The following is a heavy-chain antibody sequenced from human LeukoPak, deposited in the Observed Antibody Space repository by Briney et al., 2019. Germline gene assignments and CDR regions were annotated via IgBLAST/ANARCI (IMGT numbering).Heavy chain of an antibody. V-gene: IGHV7-4-1*02. CDR1: GYTFTTYA. CDR2: INTNTGNP. Sequence: GASVKVSCKASGYTFTTYAMNWVRQAPGQGLEWMGWINTNTGNPTYAQGFTGRFVLSLDTSVSTAYLQISSLKAEDTAMYYCARSIAARSFDYWGQGTLVTVSS. D-gene: IGHD6-6*01. J-gene: IGHJ4*02. CDR3: ARSIAARSFDY.